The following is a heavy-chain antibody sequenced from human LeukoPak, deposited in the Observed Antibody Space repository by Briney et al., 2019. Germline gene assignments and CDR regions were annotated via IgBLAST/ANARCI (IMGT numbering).Heavy chain of an antibody. J-gene: IGHJ4*02. D-gene: IGHD3-9*01. CDR2: ISSSSSYI. CDR1: GFTFSSYS. CDR3: ARGDDILTGYLGAPY. Sequence: GGSLRLSCAASGFTFSSYSMNWVRQAPGKGLEWVSSISSSSSYIYYADSVKGRFTISRDNAKNSLYLQMNSLRVEDTAVYYCARGDDILTGYLGAPYWGQGTLVTVSS. V-gene: IGHV3-21*01.